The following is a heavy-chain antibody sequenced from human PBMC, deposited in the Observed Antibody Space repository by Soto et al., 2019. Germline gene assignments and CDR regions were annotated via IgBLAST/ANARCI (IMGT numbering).Heavy chain of an antibody. CDR2: INHSGST. D-gene: IGHD3-16*01. J-gene: IGHJ4*02. CDR1: GGSFSGYY. V-gene: IGHV4-34*01. CDR3: ARGDYGGVMGY. Sequence: SSETLSLTCAAYGGSFSGYYWSWIRQPPGKGLEWIGEINHSGSTNYNPSLKSRVTISVDTSKNQFSLKLSSVTAADTAVYYCARGDYGGVMGYWGQGTQVTVSS.